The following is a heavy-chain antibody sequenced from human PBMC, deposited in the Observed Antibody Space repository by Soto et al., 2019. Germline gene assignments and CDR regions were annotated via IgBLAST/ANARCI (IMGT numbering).Heavy chain of an antibody. CDR2: IYWDDDK. Sequence: QITLKESGPTLVKPTQTLTLTCTFSGFSLTTRGVGVGWIRQPPGKALEWLALIYWDDDKRYSPSLKSRLTITKDTSKTQVVLTMTNIDPVDTATYYCAHAKMIVVAEDAFDIWGQGTMVTVSS. CDR3: AHAKMIVVAEDAFDI. J-gene: IGHJ3*02. CDR1: GFSLTTRGVG. D-gene: IGHD3-22*01. V-gene: IGHV2-5*02.